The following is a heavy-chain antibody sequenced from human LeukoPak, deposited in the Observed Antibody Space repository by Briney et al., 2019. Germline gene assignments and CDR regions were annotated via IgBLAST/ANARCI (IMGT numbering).Heavy chain of an antibody. V-gene: IGHV5-51*01. CDR1: GYSFTSYW. J-gene: IGHJ5*02. CDR3: ARLNWIDDGKLRLDWFDP. CDR2: IFPGDSDT. Sequence: GESLKISCKGSGYSFTSYWVVWVRQMPGKGREWMGIIFPGDSDTTYSPSFQGQITISADKSISTAYLQWSSLKASDTTMYYCARLNWIDDGKLRLDWFDPWGQGTLVTVSS. D-gene: IGHD1-20*01.